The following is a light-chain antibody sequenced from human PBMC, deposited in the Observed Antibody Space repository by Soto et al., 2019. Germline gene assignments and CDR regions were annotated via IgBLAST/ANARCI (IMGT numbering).Light chain of an antibody. CDR2: DNS. J-gene: IGLJ2*01. Sequence: QSGLTQPPSVSGAPGRRVTISCTGSSSNFGAGYDVHWYQQLPGTAPKLLIFDNSNRPSGVPDRFSGSKSGTSASLAITGLQAEDEADYYCQSYDSNLSGSVFGGGTKLTVL. CDR1: SSNFGAGYD. V-gene: IGLV1-40*01. CDR3: QSYDSNLSGSV.